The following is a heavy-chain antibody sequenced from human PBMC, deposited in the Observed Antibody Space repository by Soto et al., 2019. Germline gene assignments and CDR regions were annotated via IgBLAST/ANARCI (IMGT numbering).Heavy chain of an antibody. J-gene: IGHJ4*02. CDR1: GGTFSSYA. V-gene: IGHV1-69*13. Sequence: GASVKVSCKASGGTFSSYAISWVRQAPGQGLEWMGGIIPIFGTANYAQKFQGRVTITADESTSTAYMELSSLRSDDTAVYYCARSAPFDIYAITPVESWGQGTLVTVSS. CDR3: ARSAPFDIYAITPVES. CDR2: IIPIFGTA. D-gene: IGHD3-9*01.